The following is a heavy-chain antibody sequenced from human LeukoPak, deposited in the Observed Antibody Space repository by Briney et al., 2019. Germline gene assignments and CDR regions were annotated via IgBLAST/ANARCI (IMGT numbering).Heavy chain of an antibody. D-gene: IGHD3-3*01. CDR1: GGSISSYY. Sequence: PSETLSLTCTVSGGSISSYYWSWIRQPPGKGLEWIGYTYYSGSTNYNPSLKSRVTISVDTSKNQFSLKLSSVTAADTAVYYCARVDTIFGVVIPYFDYWGQGTLVTVSS. CDR3: ARVDTIFGVVIPYFDY. J-gene: IGHJ4*02. V-gene: IGHV4-59*01. CDR2: TYYSGST.